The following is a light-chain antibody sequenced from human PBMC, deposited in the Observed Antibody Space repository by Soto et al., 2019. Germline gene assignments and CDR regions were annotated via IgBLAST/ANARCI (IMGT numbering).Light chain of an antibody. CDR1: SGDVGGYNY. CDR3: SSYTSSRTVV. Sequence: QSALTQPASVSGSPGQSITISCTGTSGDVGGYNYVSWYQQHPGKAPKLMIYDVSNRPSGISNRFSGSKSANTASLTISGLQAEDESDYYCSSYTSSRTVVFGGGTKLTVL. V-gene: IGLV2-14*03. J-gene: IGLJ2*01. CDR2: DVS.